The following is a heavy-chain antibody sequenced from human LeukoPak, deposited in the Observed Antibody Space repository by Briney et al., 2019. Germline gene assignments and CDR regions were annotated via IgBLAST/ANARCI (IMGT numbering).Heavy chain of an antibody. CDR1: GFTFRRYW. V-gene: IGHV3-7*01. Sequence: PGGSLRLSCAASGFTFRRYWMSWVCQAPGKGLEWVASVKEDGSQKNYVDTVKGRFTISRDNAKKSLVLQMNSLRVEDTAVYYCAREAYWGPGTLVTVSS. J-gene: IGHJ4*02. CDR2: VKEDGSQK. CDR3: AREAY.